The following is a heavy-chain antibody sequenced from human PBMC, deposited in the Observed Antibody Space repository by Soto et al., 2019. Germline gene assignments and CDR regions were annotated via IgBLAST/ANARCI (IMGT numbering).Heavy chain of an antibody. CDR3: AKAFDASGYYYERAFDY. Sequence: EVQLLESGGGLVQPGGSLRLSCAASGFTFSTYAMAWVRQAPGKGLEWVSAISGSGAGAYVADSVRGRFTISRDNSKNTLDLQMSGLKAEDTAVYYCAKAFDASGYYYERAFDYWGQGTLVTVSS. D-gene: IGHD3-22*01. CDR1: GFTFSTYA. V-gene: IGHV3-23*01. J-gene: IGHJ4*02. CDR2: ISGSGAGA.